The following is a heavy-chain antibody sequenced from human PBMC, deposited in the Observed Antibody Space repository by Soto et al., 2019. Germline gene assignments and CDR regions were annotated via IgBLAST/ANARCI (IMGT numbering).Heavy chain of an antibody. V-gene: IGHV3-23*01. Sequence: GGSLRLSCAASGFTFSSYAMSWVRQAPGKGLEWVSAISGSGGSTYYADSVKGRFAISRDNSKNTLYLQMNSLRAEDTAVYYCAKGVSVTTVFDYWGQGTLVTVSS. CDR2: ISGSGGST. D-gene: IGHD4-17*01. J-gene: IGHJ4*02. CDR1: GFTFSSYA. CDR3: AKGVSVTTVFDY.